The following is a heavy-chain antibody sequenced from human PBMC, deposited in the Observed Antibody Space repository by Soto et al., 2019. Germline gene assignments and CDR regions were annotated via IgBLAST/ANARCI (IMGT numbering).Heavy chain of an antibody. CDR3: ATLSTVLTVRTASDL. CDR2: VYPSDSQT. Sequence: EVQLLQSGAEVKRPGESLKISCKGSGYKFSTYWIAWVRQMPGKGLEFMGIVYPSDSQTTYSPSFQGQVTISADKSINTAYLEWGALKASDTAMYYCATLSTVLTVRTASDLWGQGTMVTLSS. D-gene: IGHD3-22*01. CDR1: GYKFSTYW. V-gene: IGHV5-51*01. J-gene: IGHJ3*01.